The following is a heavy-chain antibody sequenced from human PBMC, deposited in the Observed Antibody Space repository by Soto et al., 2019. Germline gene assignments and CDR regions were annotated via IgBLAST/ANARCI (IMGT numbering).Heavy chain of an antibody. D-gene: IGHD3-22*01. J-gene: IGHJ5*02. Sequence: QVHLVQSGAEVKKPGSSVKVSCKASGGTFSSYAISWVRQAPGQGLEWMGGIIPIFGTANYAQKFQGRVTITADESTSTAYMELSSLSSEDTAIYYCARPTRYYYDTSDQSAWFDPWGQGTLVTVSS. V-gene: IGHV1-69*12. CDR3: ARPTRYYYDTSDQSAWFDP. CDR2: IIPIFGTA. CDR1: GGTFSSYA.